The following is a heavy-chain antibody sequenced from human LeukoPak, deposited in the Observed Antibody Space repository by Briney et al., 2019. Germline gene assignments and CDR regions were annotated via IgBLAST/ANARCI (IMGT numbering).Heavy chain of an antibody. Sequence: SETLSLTCTVSGGSISSYYWSWIRQPPGKGLEWIGYIYYSASTNYNPSLKSRVTISVDTSKNQFSLRLNSVTAADTAVYYCARLWHSGSWYDGFDYWGQGTLVTVSS. CDR1: GGSISSYY. J-gene: IGHJ4*02. D-gene: IGHD6-13*01. CDR3: ARLWHSGSWYDGFDY. CDR2: IYYSAST. V-gene: IGHV4-59*01.